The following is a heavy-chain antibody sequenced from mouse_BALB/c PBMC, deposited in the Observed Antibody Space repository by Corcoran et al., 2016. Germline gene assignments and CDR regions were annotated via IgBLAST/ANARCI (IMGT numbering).Heavy chain of an antibody. CDR1: GYTFTSYW. V-gene: IGHV1-7*01. CDR3: AIYYDYAWFAY. D-gene: IGHD2-4*01. CDR2: INPSTGYT. J-gene: IGHJ3*01. Sequence: QAQLQQSGAELAKPGASVKMSCKASGYTFTSYWMHWVKQRPGQGLEWIGYINPSTGYTEYNQKFKDKATLTADKSSSTAYMQLSSLTSEDSAVYYCAIYYDYAWFAYWGQGTLVTVSA.